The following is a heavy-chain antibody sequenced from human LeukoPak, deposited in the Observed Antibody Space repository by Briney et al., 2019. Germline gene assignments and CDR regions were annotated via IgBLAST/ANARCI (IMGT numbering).Heavy chain of an antibody. Sequence: SETLSLTCTVSGGSISSGSYYWSWIRQPAGKGLEWIGRIYTSGSTHYNPSLKSRVTISVDTSKNQFSLKLSSVTAADTAVYYCARDTYLVTVVPAANFDYWGQGTLVTVSS. D-gene: IGHD2-2*01. V-gene: IGHV4-61*02. CDR3: ARDTYLVTVVPAANFDY. J-gene: IGHJ4*02. CDR1: GGSISSGSYY. CDR2: IYTSGST.